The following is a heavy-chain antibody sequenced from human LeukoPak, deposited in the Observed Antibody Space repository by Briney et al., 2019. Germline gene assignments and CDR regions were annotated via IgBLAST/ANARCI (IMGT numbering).Heavy chain of an antibody. CDR1: GYSFTSYW. CDR3: CYGSGGYYTNWDY. CDR2: IDPSDSYT. D-gene: IGHD3-10*01. V-gene: IGHV5-10-1*01. Sequence: GESLKISCKGSGYSFTSYWISWVRQMPGKGLEWMGRIDPSDSYTNYSPSFQGHVTISADKSISTAYLQWSSLKASDTAMYYCCYGSGGYYTNWDYWGQGTLVTVSS. J-gene: IGHJ4*02.